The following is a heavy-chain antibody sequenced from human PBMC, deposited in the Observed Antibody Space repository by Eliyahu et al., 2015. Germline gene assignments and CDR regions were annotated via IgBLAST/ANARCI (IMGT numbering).Heavy chain of an antibody. D-gene: IGHD3-22*01. V-gene: IGHV3-21*01. Sequence: EVQLVESGGGLVKPGGSLRLSCAASGFTFSSYSMNWVRQAPGKGLEWVSSISSSSSYIYYADSVKGRFTISRDNAKNSLYLQMNSLRAEDTAVYYCARDISGFIPLGYWGQGTLVTVSS. CDR3: ARDISGFIPLGY. J-gene: IGHJ4*02. CDR1: GFTFSSYS. CDR2: ISSSSSYI.